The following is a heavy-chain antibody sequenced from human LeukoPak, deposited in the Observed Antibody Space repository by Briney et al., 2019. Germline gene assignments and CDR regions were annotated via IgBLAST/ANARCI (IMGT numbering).Heavy chain of an antibody. CDR2: ISSSSSYI. V-gene: IGHV3-21*01. Sequence: GGSLRLSCAASGFTFSSYAMSWVRQAPGKGLEWVSSISSSSSYIYYADSVKGRFTISRDNAKNSLYLQMNSLRAEDTAVYYCARDQSSSWYDSWISQNTRYYFDYWGQGTLVTVSS. CDR3: ARDQSSSWYDSWISQNTRYYFDY. D-gene: IGHD6-13*01. J-gene: IGHJ4*02. CDR1: GFTFSSYA.